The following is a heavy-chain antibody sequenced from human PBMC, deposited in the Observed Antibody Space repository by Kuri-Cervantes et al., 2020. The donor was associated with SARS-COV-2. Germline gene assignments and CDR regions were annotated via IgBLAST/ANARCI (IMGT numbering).Heavy chain of an antibody. J-gene: IGHJ6*03. CDR1: GYSISSGYY. CDR2: IYHSGST. D-gene: IGHD6-19*01. V-gene: IGHV4-38-2*01. Sequence: SQTLSLTCAVSGYSISSGYYWGWIRQPPGKGLEWIGSIYHSGSTNYNPSLMSRLTISVDTSKNQFSLKLSSVTAADTALYFCARSGWYSRGVTHFYMDAWGKGTMVTVSS. CDR3: ARSGWYSRGVTHFYMDA.